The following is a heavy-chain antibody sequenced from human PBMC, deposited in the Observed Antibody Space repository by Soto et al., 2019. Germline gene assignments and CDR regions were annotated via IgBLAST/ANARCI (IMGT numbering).Heavy chain of an antibody. D-gene: IGHD2-2*01. J-gene: IGHJ4*02. V-gene: IGHV3-23*01. CDR1: GLTFSNYG. CDR2: ISNSGATT. Sequence: PGGSLRLSCAASGLTFSNYGMSWVRQAPGKGLEWVSVISNSGATTYYADSVKGRFTLSRDNSKNTLYLQMNTLRAEDTALYYCAKVGRSVVVPASMSYDFWGQGTPVTVSS. CDR3: AKVGRSVVVPASMSYDF.